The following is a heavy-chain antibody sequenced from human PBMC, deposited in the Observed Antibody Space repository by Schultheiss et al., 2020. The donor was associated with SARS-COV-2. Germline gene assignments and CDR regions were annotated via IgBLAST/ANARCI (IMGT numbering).Heavy chain of an antibody. CDR1: GYSFTSYG. J-gene: IGHJ5*02. V-gene: IGHV1-18*01. CDR2: ISAYNGNT. Sequence: ASVKVSCKASGYSFTSYGISWVRQAPGQGLEWMGWISAYNGNTNYAQKLQGRVTMTRNTSISTAYMVLSSLRSEDTAVYYCARVLGYDFWSGSPYEWFDPWGQGTLVTVAS. CDR3: ARVLGYDFWSGSPYEWFDP. D-gene: IGHD3-3*01.